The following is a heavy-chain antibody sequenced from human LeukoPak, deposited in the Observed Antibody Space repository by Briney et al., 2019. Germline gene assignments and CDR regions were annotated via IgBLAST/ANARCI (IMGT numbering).Heavy chain of an antibody. CDR2: ITKAGTT. D-gene: IGHD4-23*01. J-gene: IGHJ4*02. CDR3: TWMSTVLTVDF. CDR1: GIPFEDAW. Sequence: PGGSLRLSCLLSGIPFEDAWMSWDRQAPGKGLEWVGRITKAGTTDYGAPVKGRFTISRDNSKNTFYLQMNSLTADDTSMYYCTWMSTVLTVDFWGRGTLVTVSS. V-gene: IGHV3-15*01.